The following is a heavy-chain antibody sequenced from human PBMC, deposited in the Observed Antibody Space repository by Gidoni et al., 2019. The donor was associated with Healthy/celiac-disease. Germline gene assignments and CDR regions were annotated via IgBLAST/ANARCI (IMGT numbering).Heavy chain of an antibody. V-gene: IGHV1-8*01. CDR1: GYTFTSYD. CDR2: MNPNSGNT. J-gene: IGHJ5*02. D-gene: IGHD3-22*01. Sequence: QVPLVQSGAEVKKPGASVTVSCTASGYTFTSYDINWVRQATGQGLEWMGWMNPNSGNTGYAQKFQGRVTMTRNTSISTAYMELSSLRSEDTAVYYCARVTYYYDSSGYETNWFDPWGQGTLVTVSS. CDR3: ARVTYYYDSSGYETNWFDP.